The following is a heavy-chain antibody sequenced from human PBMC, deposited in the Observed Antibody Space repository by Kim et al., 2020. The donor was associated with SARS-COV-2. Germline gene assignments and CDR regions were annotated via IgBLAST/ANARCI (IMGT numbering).Heavy chain of an antibody. D-gene: IGHD6-19*01. CDR1: GFTFSSYS. CDR2: ISYDGSNK. CDR3: AKDQYSSGCPDY. V-gene: IGHV3-30*18. Sequence: GGSLRLSCAASGFTFSSYSMHWVRQAPGKGLEWVAVISYDGSNKYYADSVKGRFTISRDNSKNTLYLQMNSLRAEDTAVYYCAKDQYSSGCPDYWGQGTLVTVSS. J-gene: IGHJ4*02.